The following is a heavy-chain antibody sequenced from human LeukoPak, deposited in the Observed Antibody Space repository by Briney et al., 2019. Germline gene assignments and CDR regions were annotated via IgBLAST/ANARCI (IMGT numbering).Heavy chain of an antibody. Sequence: ASVKVSCKASGYTFPSYGISWVRQAPGQGLEWLGWISAYNGSTNYAQKLQGRVTVTTDTSTSTAYMELRSLRSDDTAVYYCARPPAGGSGSYSYDYWGQGTLVTVSS. CDR2: ISAYNGST. CDR1: GYTFPSYG. V-gene: IGHV1-18*01. D-gene: IGHD3-10*01. J-gene: IGHJ4*02. CDR3: ARPPAGGSGSYSYDY.